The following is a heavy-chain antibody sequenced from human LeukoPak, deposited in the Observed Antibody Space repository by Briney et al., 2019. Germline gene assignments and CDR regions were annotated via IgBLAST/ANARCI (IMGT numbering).Heavy chain of an antibody. Sequence: GASVKVSCKASGYTFTSYGISWVRQAPGQGLEWMGWISAYNGNTDYAQKLQGRVTMTTDTSTSTAYMELRSLRSDDTAVYYCAKSPGGIQLWQIDYWGQGTLVTVSS. CDR2: ISAYNGNT. CDR3: AKSPGGIQLWQIDY. CDR1: GYTFTSYG. J-gene: IGHJ4*02. D-gene: IGHD5-18*01. V-gene: IGHV1-18*01.